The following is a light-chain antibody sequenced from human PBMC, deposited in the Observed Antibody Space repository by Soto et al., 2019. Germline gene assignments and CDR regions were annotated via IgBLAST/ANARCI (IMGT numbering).Light chain of an antibody. Sequence: DIQLTQSPSFLSASVGDRVTITCRASQGISSYLAWYQQRPGEPPELLIYEASTLQSGVATRFSGSGSGTEFTLTISSLQPEDFATYFCQQLNSFPPLFTFGPGTTVDI. CDR3: QQLNSFPPLFT. V-gene: IGKV1-9*01. CDR1: QGISSY. J-gene: IGKJ3*01. CDR2: EAS.